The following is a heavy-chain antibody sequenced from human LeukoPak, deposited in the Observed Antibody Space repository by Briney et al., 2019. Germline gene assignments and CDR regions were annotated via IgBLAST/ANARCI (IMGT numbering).Heavy chain of an antibody. CDR1: GGSISAYY. CDR3: ARDDFEYSVHYGMDV. CDR2: VYRTGNT. J-gene: IGHJ6*02. V-gene: IGHV4-4*07. Sequence: SETLSLTCSVSGGSISAYYWSWIRQPAGKGLEWIERVYRTGNTNYNPSLQSRVTMSVDPSKNQISLRLRSVTAADTAVYFCARDDFEYSVHYGMDVWGQGTAVTVSS. D-gene: IGHD3-9*01.